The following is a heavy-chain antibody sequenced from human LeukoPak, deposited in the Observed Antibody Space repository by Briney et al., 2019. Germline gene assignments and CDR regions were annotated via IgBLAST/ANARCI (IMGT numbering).Heavy chain of an antibody. Sequence: RGSLRLSCAPSGFTPINSAMSWVRQAPGKGLEWVSTLSGSGITTYYADSVRGGFTISRDKSKNTLYLQMNSLRAEDTAVYHCAKGIYSSGWSYFDYWGHGTLVTVSS. CDR1: GFTPINSA. D-gene: IGHD6-19*01. CDR3: AKGIYSSGWSYFDY. V-gene: IGHV3-23*01. J-gene: IGHJ4*01. CDR2: LSGSGITT.